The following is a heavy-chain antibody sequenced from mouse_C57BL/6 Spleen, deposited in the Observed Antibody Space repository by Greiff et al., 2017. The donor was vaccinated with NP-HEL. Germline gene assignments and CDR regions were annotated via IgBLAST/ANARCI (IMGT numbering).Heavy chain of an antibody. D-gene: IGHD2-1*01. V-gene: IGHV1-69*01. Sequence: QVQLQQPGAELVMPGASVKLSCKASGYTFTSYWMHWVKQRPGQGLEWIGEIDPSDSYTNYNQKFKGKSTLTVDKSSSTAYMELSSLTSEDSAVYYCAISGGNPWYFDVWGTGTTVTVSS. J-gene: IGHJ1*03. CDR1: GYTFTSYW. CDR2: IDPSDSYT. CDR3: AISGGNPWYFDV.